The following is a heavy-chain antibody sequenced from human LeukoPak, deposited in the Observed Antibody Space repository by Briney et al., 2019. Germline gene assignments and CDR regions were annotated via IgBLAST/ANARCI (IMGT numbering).Heavy chain of an antibody. CDR2: IYYSGST. Sequence: PSETLSLTCTVSGGSISSSSYYWGWIRQPPGKGLEWIGSIYYSGSTYYNPSLKSRVTISVDTSKNQFSLKLSSVTAADTAVYYCARRSGSNSLAGHYWGQGTLVTVSS. D-gene: IGHD1-26*01. J-gene: IGHJ4*02. CDR1: GGSISSSSYY. CDR3: ARRSGSNSLAGHY. V-gene: IGHV4-39*01.